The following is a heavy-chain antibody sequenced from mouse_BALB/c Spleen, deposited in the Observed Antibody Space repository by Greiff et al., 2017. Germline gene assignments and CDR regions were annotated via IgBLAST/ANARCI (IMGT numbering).Heavy chain of an antibody. V-gene: IGHV1S137*01. CDR1: GYTFTDYA. J-gene: IGHJ2*01. D-gene: IGHD2-3*01. CDR2: ISTYYGDA. Sequence: LVESGAELVRPGVSVKISCKGSGYTFTDYAMHWVKQSHAKSLEWIGVISTYYGDASYNQKFKGKATMTVDKSSSTAYMELARLTSEDSAIYYCARSGGYSYYFDYWGQGTTLTVSS. CDR3: ARSGGYSYYFDY.